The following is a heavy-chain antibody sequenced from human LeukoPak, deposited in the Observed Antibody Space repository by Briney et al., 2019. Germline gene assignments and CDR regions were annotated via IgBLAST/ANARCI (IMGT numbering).Heavy chain of an antibody. V-gene: IGHV3-23*01. Sequence: GGSLRLSCAASGFTFTSYVMNWVRQAPGQGLEWVSTIADSGGDTYYADSVKGRFTISRDNSKNTLYLQMDSLRAEDTAVYYCAKPITAMPDYWGQGTLVTVSS. CDR2: IADSGGDT. CDR1: GFTFTSYV. J-gene: IGHJ4*02. D-gene: IGHD5-18*01. CDR3: AKPITAMPDY.